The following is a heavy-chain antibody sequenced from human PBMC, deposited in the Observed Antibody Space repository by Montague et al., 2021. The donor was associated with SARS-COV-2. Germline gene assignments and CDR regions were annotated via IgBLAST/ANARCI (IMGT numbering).Heavy chain of an antibody. J-gene: IGHJ6*02. CDR2: VYYSGRT. Sequence: SETLSLTCTVSGDSISTSYWAWIRQPPGKGLEWIGYVYYSGRTSNNPSLKSRVTISVDTSKNQFSLNLRSVTAADTAVYFCVRADRRDPDTPHLDYYKGMDLWGQGTTVTVSS. D-gene: IGHD2-15*01. CDR1: GDSISTSY. CDR3: VRADRRDPDTPHLDYYKGMDL. V-gene: IGHV4-59*01.